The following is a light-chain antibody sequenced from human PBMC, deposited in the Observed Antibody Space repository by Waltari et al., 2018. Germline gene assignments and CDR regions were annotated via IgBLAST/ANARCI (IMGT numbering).Light chain of an antibody. Sequence: SYVLTQPPSVSVAPGKTARITCGGNNIRSKSVHWYQLKPGQAPVLVIYYDGDRPSGIPERFTGSNSGNTATLTISRVEGGDEADYVCQVWDISDDPLVVFGGGTKLTVL. CDR2: YDG. CDR3: QVWDISDDPLVV. J-gene: IGLJ2*01. V-gene: IGLV3-21*04. CDR1: NIRSKS.